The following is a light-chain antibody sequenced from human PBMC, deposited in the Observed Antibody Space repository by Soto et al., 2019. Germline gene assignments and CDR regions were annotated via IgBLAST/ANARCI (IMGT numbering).Light chain of an antibody. V-gene: IGLV2-11*01. CDR2: EVS. CDR1: SSDVGGYDY. Sequence: QSALTQPRSVSGSPGRSVTISCTGTSSDVGGYDYVSWYQQHPGKAPKLMIYEVSKRPSGVPDRFSGSKSGTSASLAITGLQAEDEADYYCQSYDSSLRVFGGGTKLTVL. J-gene: IGLJ2*01. CDR3: QSYDSSLRV.